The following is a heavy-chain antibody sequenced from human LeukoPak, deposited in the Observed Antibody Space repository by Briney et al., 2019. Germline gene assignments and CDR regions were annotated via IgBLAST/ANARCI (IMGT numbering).Heavy chain of an antibody. Sequence: GGSLRLSCAASGFTFSRYAMSWVRQAPGKGLEWVSTISGSGSSTYYADSVKGRFTISRDNSKNTLYLQMNSLRAEDTAVYYCAKDQVPAPNYYYYGMDVWGQGTTVTVSS. V-gene: IGHV3-23*01. CDR3: AKDQVPAPNYYYYGMDV. CDR1: GFTFSRYA. J-gene: IGHJ6*02. D-gene: IGHD2-2*01. CDR2: ISGSGSST.